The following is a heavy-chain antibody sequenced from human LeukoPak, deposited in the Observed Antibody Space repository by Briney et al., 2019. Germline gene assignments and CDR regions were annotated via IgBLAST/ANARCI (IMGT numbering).Heavy chain of an antibody. CDR1: GYTFTSYY. Sequence: ASVKVSCKASGYTFTSYYMHWVRQAPGQGLEWMGLINPTGGSTGYAQKFQGTVTMTRDMSTSTDYMELSRLRSDDTAVYYCARAGLHHYYMDVWGKGTTVTVSS. CDR2: INPTGGST. D-gene: IGHD3-10*01. CDR3: ARAGLHHYYMDV. J-gene: IGHJ6*03. V-gene: IGHV1-46*01.